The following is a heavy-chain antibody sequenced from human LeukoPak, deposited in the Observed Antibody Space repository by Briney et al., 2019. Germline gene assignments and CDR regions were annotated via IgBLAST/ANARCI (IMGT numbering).Heavy chain of an antibody. CDR1: GYXFTNYY. Sequence: ASVKVSCKASGYXFTNYYIHWVRQAPGQGLEWTGIINPSGGSTSYAQKFQGRVTMTRDTSTSTVYVELSSLRSEDTAVYYCAREGPYSDSSRSRFDYWGQGTLVTVSS. J-gene: IGHJ4*02. V-gene: IGHV1-46*01. CDR3: AREGPYSDSSRSRFDY. CDR2: INPSGGST. D-gene: IGHD6-6*01.